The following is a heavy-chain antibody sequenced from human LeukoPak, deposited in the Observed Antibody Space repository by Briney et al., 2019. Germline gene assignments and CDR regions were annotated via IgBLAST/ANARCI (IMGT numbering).Heavy chain of an antibody. CDR1: GFTFSDYA. V-gene: IGHV3-23*01. CDR2: ISGSGDST. D-gene: IGHD6-13*01. J-gene: IGHJ4*02. Sequence: GGSLRLSCAVSGFTFSDYAMNWVRQAPGKGLEWVSSISGSGDSTYYADSVKGRFTISRDNSKNTLYVQMNSLRAEDTAVYFCAKEKAAWYPFDYWGQGTLVTVSS. CDR3: AKEKAAWYPFDY.